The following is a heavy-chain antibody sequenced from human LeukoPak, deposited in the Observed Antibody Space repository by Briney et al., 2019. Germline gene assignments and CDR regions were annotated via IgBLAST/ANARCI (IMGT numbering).Heavy chain of an antibody. Sequence: PSETLSLTCTVSNYSISRGYYWGWIRQPPGKGLEWIASIYHSGSAYNNPSLKSRVTISVDTSKNQFSLKLTSVTAADTAVYYCARDWRDSSGKFPNDAFDIWGQGTMVTVSS. J-gene: IGHJ3*02. D-gene: IGHD3-22*01. CDR3: ARDWRDSSGKFPNDAFDI. CDR1: NYSISRGYY. CDR2: IYHSGSA. V-gene: IGHV4-38-2*02.